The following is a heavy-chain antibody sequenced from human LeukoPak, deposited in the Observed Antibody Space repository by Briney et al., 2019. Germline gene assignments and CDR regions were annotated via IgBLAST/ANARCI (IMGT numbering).Heavy chain of an antibody. J-gene: IGHJ4*02. Sequence: PGGSLRLSCAASGFTFSSYSMNWVRQAPGKGLEWVSSISSSSSYIYYADSVKGRFTISRDNAKNSLYLQMNSLRAEDTAVYYCARDSYDFWSGYYFFSDYWGQGTLVTVSS. CDR3: ARDSYDFWSGYYFFSDY. D-gene: IGHD3-3*01. V-gene: IGHV3-21*01. CDR2: ISSSSSYI. CDR1: GFTFSSYS.